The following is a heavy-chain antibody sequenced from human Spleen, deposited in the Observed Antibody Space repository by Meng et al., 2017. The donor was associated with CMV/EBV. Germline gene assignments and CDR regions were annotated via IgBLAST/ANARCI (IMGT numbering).Heavy chain of an antibody. Sequence: GESLKISCTVSGFTFSNYAMSWIRQATGKGLEWVAAISGSGGSTYYADSVKGRFTISRDYSKNTLYLQMNCLRAEDTAVYYCAKRPRGRGYYDSSGYSFDYWGQGTLVTVSS. D-gene: IGHD3-22*01. J-gene: IGHJ4*02. CDR2: ISGSGGST. V-gene: IGHV3-23*01. CDR3: AKRPRGRGYYDSSGYSFDY. CDR1: GFTFSNYA.